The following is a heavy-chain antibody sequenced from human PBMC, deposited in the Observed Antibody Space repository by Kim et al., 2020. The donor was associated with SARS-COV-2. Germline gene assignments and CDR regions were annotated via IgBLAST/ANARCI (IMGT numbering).Heavy chain of an antibody. CDR3: AKSFLGFSYGKIDY. CDR2: CINSGYST. D-gene: IGHD5-18*01. CDR1: GFTFNKYT. Sequence: GESLKISCAASGFTFNKYTMNWVRRVPGKGLEWVSSCINSGYSTYYADSVKGRFTISRDNSRNMLHLQMNSLRAEDTAVYYCAKSFLGFSYGKIDYWGQGILVTVSS. V-gene: IGHV3-23*01. J-gene: IGHJ4*02.